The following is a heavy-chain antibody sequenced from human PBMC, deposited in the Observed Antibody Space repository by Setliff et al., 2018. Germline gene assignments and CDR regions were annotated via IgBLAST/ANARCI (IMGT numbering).Heavy chain of an antibody. CDR2: IYYSGDT. J-gene: IGHJ6*03. Sequence: SETLSLTCTVSGGSMITNDYFWGWIRQPPGTGLEWIGSIYYSGDTYYNPSLKSRATVSVDTSTSQFSLRLTSVTAADSAVYFCARMSGFQYMDVWGKGTTVTVSS. CDR1: GGSMITNDYF. CDR3: ARMSGFQYMDV. V-gene: IGHV4-39*07. D-gene: IGHD3-3*01.